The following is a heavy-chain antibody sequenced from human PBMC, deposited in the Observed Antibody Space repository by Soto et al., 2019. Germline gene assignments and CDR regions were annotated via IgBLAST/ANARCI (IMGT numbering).Heavy chain of an antibody. J-gene: IGHJ6*02. D-gene: IGHD1-26*01. CDR3: ARSKVGATPDYYYGMDV. V-gene: IGHV1-2*04. CDR1: GYTFTGYY. CDR2: INPNSGGT. Sequence: XSVKVSFNASGYTFTGYYMHLVRQSPGQGLEWMGWINPNSGGTNYAQKFQGWVTMTRDTSISTAYMELSRLRSDDKAVYYCARSKVGATPDYYYGMDVWGQGTTVTVSS.